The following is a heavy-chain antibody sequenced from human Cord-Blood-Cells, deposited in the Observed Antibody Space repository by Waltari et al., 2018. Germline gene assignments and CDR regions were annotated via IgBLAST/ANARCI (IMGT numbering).Heavy chain of an antibody. V-gene: IGHV3-23*04. CDR3: AKGEGSGSYYYYYYYMDV. D-gene: IGHD3-10*01. CDR1: GFTFRSYA. Sequence: EVQLVESGGGLVQPGGSLRLSCAASGFTFRSYAMSWVRQAPGKGLEWVPAISGSGGSTYYADSVKGRFTISRDNSKNTLYLQMNSLRAEDTAVYYCAKGEGSGSYYYYYYYMDVWGKGTTVTVSS. CDR2: ISGSGGST. J-gene: IGHJ6*03.